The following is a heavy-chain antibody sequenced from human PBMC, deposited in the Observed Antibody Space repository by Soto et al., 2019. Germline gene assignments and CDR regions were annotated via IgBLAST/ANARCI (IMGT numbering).Heavy chain of an antibody. J-gene: IGHJ5*02. Sequence: ASVKVSCKASGGTFSRYAISWVRQAPGQGLEWMGGIIPIFGTANYAQKFQGRVTITADESTSTAYMELSSLRSEDTAVYYGARDTAVPAAPRGDWFDPWGQGTLVTVSS. CDR1: GGTFSRYA. CDR2: IIPIFGTA. V-gene: IGHV1-69*13. D-gene: IGHD2-2*01. CDR3: ARDTAVPAAPRGDWFDP.